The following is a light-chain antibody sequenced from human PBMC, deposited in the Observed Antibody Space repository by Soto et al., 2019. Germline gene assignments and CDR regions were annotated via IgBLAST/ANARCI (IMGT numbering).Light chain of an antibody. J-gene: IGKJ5*01. CDR2: DTS. CDR1: QSVTKY. CDR3: QQYGSSRVT. Sequence: EIVLTQSPATLSLSPGESATLSCRASQSVTKYLVWYQQKPGQAPRLLIHDTSNRATGVPARFSGSGSGTDFTLTISSLEPEDFAVYYCQQYGSSRVTFGQGTRLEIK. V-gene: IGKV3-11*01.